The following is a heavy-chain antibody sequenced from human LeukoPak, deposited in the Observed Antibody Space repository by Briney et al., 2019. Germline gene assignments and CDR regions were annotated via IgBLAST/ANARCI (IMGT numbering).Heavy chain of an antibody. CDR1: GFMLSDYY. Sequence: GGSLRLSCAASGFMLSDYYMSWIRQAPGKGLEWVSYISSSGSTIYYADSVKGRFTISRDDSANTQFLQMNSLRPEDTAVYYCARDGAARLLRYYYYMDVWGKGTTVIVSS. V-gene: IGHV3-11*04. CDR3: ARDGAARLLRYYYYMDV. J-gene: IGHJ6*03. D-gene: IGHD6-6*01. CDR2: ISSSGSTI.